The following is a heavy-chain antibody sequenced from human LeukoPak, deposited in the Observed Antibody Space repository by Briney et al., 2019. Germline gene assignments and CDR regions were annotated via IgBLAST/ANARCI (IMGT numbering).Heavy chain of an antibody. CDR2: IIPILGIA. J-gene: IGHJ4*02. CDR1: GGTFSSYT. Sequence: GASVKVSCKASGGTFSSYTISWVRQAPGQGVEWMGRIIPILGIANYTQKFQGRVTITADKSTSTAYMELSSLRSEDTAVYYCARASPVGSGYYYFDYWGQGTLVTVSS. V-gene: IGHV1-69*10. CDR3: ARASPVGSGYYYFDY. D-gene: IGHD3-22*01.